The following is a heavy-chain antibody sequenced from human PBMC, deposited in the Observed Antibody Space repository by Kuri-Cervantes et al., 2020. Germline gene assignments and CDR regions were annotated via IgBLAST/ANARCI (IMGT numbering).Heavy chain of an antibody. CDR2: IYYSGST. CDR1: GGSISSGDYY. Sequence: SETLSLTCTVSGGSISSGDYYWSWIRQPPGKGLEWIGYIYYSGSTNYNPSLKSRVTISVDTSKNQFSLKLSSVTAADTAVYYCARAVAHDYVWGSYRPNWFDPWGQGTLVTVSS. V-gene: IGHV4-30-4*01. CDR3: ARAVAHDYVWGSYRPNWFDP. J-gene: IGHJ5*02. D-gene: IGHD3-16*02.